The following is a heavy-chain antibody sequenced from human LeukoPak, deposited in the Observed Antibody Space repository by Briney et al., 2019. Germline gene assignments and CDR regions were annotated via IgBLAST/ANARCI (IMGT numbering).Heavy chain of an antibody. CDR1: GYSISSGYY. D-gene: IGHD3-3*01. CDR2: IYHSGST. J-gene: IGHJ3*02. CDR3: ARSRWRITIFGVVIRDAFDI. Sequence: SQTLSLTCAVSGYSISSGYYWGWIRQPPVKGLEWIGSIYHSGSTYYNPSLKSRVTISVDTSKNQFSLKLSSVTAADTAVYYCARSRWRITIFGVVIRDAFDIWGQGTMVTVSS. V-gene: IGHV4-38-2*01.